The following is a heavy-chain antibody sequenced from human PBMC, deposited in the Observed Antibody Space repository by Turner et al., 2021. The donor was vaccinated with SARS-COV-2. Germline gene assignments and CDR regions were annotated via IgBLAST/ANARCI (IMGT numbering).Heavy chain of an antibody. J-gene: IGHJ6*02. CDR1: GGSSSSSSYY. Sequence: QLQLQGSCPGLVKPSATLSLTCAVSGGSSSSSSYYWGWIRQPPGKGLEWIGSISYSGSTYYNPALKSRVTISVDTSKNQFSLKMSSVTAADTAVYYCARQRLVVVPAAIINGMDVWGQGTTVTVSS. CDR2: ISYSGST. CDR3: ARQRLVVVPAAIINGMDV. V-gene: IGHV4-39*01. D-gene: IGHD2-2*01.